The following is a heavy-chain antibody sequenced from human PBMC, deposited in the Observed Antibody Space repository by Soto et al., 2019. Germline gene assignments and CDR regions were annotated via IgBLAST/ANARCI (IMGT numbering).Heavy chain of an antibody. CDR2: MNPNSGNT. CDR1: GYTFTSYD. CDR3: ARVGLYCTNGVCYTGLDY. D-gene: IGHD2-8*01. Sequence: GASVKVSCKASGYTFTSYDINWVRQATGQGLEWMGWMNPNSGNTGYAQKFQGRVTMTRNTSISTAYMELSSLRSEDTAVYYCARVGLYCTNGVCYTGLDYWGQGTLVTVSS. J-gene: IGHJ4*02. V-gene: IGHV1-8*01.